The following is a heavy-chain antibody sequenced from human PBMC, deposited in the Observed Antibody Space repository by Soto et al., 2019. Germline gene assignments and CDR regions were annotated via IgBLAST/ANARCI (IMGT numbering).Heavy chain of an antibody. D-gene: IGHD4-17*01. J-gene: IGHJ4*02. CDR1: GVTFSSYA. Sequence: GGSLRLSCAASGVTFSSYAMSWVRQATGKGLEWVSAISGSGGSTYYADSVKGRFTISRDNSKSTLYLQMNSLRAEDTAVYYCAKDLSPLRSSYYFDYWGQGTLVTVSS. CDR3: AKDLSPLRSSYYFDY. V-gene: IGHV3-23*01. CDR2: ISGSGGST.